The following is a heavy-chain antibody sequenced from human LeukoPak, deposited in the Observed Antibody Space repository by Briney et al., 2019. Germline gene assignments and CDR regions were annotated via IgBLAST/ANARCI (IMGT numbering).Heavy chain of an antibody. CDR1: GGSISSYY. J-gene: IGHJ4*02. CDR2: IYYSGST. D-gene: IGHD6-13*01. Sequence: SETLSLTCTVSGGSISSYYWSWIRQPPGKGLEWTGYIYYSGSTNYNPSLKSRVTISVDTSKNQFSLKLSSVTAADAAVYYCARRSSSWLTVDYWGQGTLVTVSS. V-gene: IGHV4-59*08. CDR3: ARRSSSWLTVDY.